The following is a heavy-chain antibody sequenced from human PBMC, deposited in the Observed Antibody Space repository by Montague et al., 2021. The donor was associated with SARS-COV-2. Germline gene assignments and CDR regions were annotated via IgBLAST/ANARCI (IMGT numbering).Heavy chain of an antibody. Sequence: SETLSLTCAVYGGSFNNYYWSWIRQPPGKGLEWIGEVDHSGSTNYNPSLKSRLSISVDTSKNQFSLKLNSVSAADTAVYYCARGQVTIFEILIMLPAEGALDSWGQGTKVTVSS. J-gene: IGHJ3*02. V-gene: IGHV4-34*01. CDR1: GGSFNNYY. CDR2: VDHSGST. D-gene: IGHD3-3*01. CDR3: ARGQVTIFEILIMLPAEGALDS.